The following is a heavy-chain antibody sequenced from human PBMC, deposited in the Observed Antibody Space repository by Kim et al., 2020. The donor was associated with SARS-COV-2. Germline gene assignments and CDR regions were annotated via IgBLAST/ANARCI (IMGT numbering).Heavy chain of an antibody. D-gene: IGHD3-10*01. V-gene: IGHV3-7*04. CDR3: ARGFGYYGSGSPYYFDY. J-gene: IGHJ4*02. Sequence: KGRFTVSRDNAKNSLYLQMNSLRAEETAVYYCARGFGYYGSGSPYYFDYWGQGTLVTVSS.